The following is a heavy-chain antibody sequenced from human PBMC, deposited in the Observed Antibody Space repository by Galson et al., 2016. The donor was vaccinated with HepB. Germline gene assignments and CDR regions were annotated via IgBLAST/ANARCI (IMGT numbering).Heavy chain of an antibody. V-gene: IGHV3-15*07. J-gene: IGHJ4*02. D-gene: IGHD3-22*01. CDR2: ISSTPDGGTT. CDR1: GFTFTNAW. CDR3: WYYYDSINNYVGY. Sequence: SLRLSCAASGFTFTNAWMNWVRQVPGKGLEWVGRISSTPDGGTTDYAAPVKGRFTISRDDSKGTLFLQMSSLKSEDTAVYYCWYYYDSINNYVGYWGQGALVTVSS.